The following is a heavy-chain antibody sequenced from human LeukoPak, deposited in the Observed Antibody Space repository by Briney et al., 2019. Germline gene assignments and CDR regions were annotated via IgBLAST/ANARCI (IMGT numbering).Heavy chain of an antibody. CDR3: AKGGGSGSYYGY. CDR1: GFTFSSYG. D-gene: IGHD1-26*01. J-gene: IGHJ4*02. Sequence: GGSLRLSCAASGFTFSSYGMHWVRQAPGKGLEWVAFIRYDGSNKYYADSVKGRFTISRDNSKNTLYLQTNSLRAEDTAVYYCAKGGGSGSYYGYWGQGTLVTVSS. V-gene: IGHV3-30*02. CDR2: IRYDGSNK.